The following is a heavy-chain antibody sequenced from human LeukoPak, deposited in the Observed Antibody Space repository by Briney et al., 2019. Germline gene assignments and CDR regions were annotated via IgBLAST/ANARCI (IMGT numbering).Heavy chain of an antibody. Sequence: TGGSLRLSCAASGFTFITYAMHWVRQAPGKGLEWVSTISDSGASTYYADSVKGRFTISRDNSKSTVYLQMNSLGAEDTAVYYCAAPVDTVTIDYWGQGTLVAVSS. CDR3: AAPVDTVTIDY. CDR1: GFTFITYA. J-gene: IGHJ4*02. D-gene: IGHD4-17*01. V-gene: IGHV3-23*01. CDR2: ISDSGAST.